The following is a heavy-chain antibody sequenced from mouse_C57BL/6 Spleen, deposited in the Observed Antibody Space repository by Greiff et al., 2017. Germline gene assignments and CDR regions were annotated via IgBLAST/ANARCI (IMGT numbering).Heavy chain of an antibody. Sequence: EVKLVESGGDLVKPGGSLKLSCAASGFTFSSYGMSWVRQTPDKRLEWVATISSGGSYTYYPDSVKGRVTISRDNAKNTRYLQMSSLKSEDTAMYYCARDHDGTTRDYFDYWGQGTTLTVSA. J-gene: IGHJ2*01. D-gene: IGHD2-3*01. V-gene: IGHV5-6*01. CDR3: ARDHDGTTRDYFDY. CDR2: ISSGGSYT. CDR1: GFTFSSYG.